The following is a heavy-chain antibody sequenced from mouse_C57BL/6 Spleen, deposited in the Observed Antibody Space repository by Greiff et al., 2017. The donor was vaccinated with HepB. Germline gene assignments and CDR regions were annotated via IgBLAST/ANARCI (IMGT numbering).Heavy chain of an antibody. D-gene: IGHD2-2*01. CDR2: IYPGSGST. J-gene: IGHJ4*01. CDR3: ARWLDAMDY. Sequence: QVQLKQPGAELVKPGASVKMSCKASGYTFTSYWITWVKQRPGQGLEWIGDIYPGSGSTNYTEKFKSKATLTVDTSSSTAYMQLSSLTSEDSAVYYCARWLDAMDYWGQGTSVTVSS. V-gene: IGHV1-55*01. CDR1: GYTFTSYW.